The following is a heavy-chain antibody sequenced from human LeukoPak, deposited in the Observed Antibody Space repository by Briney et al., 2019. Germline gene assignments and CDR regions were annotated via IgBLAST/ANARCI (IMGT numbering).Heavy chain of an antibody. V-gene: IGHV3-23*01. CDR3: AKRVVVVIKEYYFDY. D-gene: IGHD3-22*01. CDR2: ISGSGGST. J-gene: IGHJ4*02. Sequence: PGGSLRLXCAASGFTFSSYAMSWVRQAPGKGLEWVSAISGSGGSTYYADSVKGRFTISRDNSKNTLYLQMNSLRAEDTAVYYCAKRVVVVIKEYYFDYWGQGTLVTVSS. CDR1: GFTFSSYA.